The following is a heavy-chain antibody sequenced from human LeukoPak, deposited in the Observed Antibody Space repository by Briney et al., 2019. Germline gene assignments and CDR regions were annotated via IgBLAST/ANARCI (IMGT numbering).Heavy chain of an antibody. D-gene: IGHD5-18*01. J-gene: IGHJ4*02. CDR3: ASSLRDTAMVWDSDY. CDR2: IYYSGST. V-gene: IGHV4-59*01. Sequence: SETLSLTCTVSGGSISSYYWSWIRQPPGKGLEWIGYIYYSGSTNYNPSLKSRVTISVDTSKNQFSLKLSSVTAADTAVYYCASSLRDTAMVWDSDYWGQGTLVTVPS. CDR1: GGSISSYY.